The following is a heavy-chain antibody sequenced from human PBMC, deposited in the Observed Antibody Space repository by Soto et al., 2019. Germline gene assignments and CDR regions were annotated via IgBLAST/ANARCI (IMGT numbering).Heavy chain of an antibody. CDR3: IMVLTRGVGVPRFYFHP. D-gene: IGHD2-8*01. V-gene: IGHV3-74*01. CDR1: GFTFSNDW. CDR2: LNGDGGST. Sequence: EVQLVQSGGGLVRPAGSLRLSCAASGFTFSNDWMNWLRQSPGKGLEWVSRLNGDGGSTHYAYSVRGRFTISRDNAKNTLFLHVNSLRVEATAVSYCIMVLTRGVGVPRFYFHPWGQRTLVIVSA. J-gene: IGHJ5*02.